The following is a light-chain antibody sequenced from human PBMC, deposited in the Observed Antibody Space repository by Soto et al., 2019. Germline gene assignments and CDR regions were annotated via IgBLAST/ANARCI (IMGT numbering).Light chain of an antibody. CDR2: EVT. V-gene: IGLV2-14*01. J-gene: IGLJ1*01. CDR3: SSYAGSSNV. Sequence: QSALTQPASVSGSPGQSITISCTGTSSDVGAYNYVSWYQHHPGKAPKLMIYEVTNRPSGVSNRFSGPKSGNTASLTISGLQAEDEADYYCSSYAGSSNVFGTGTKVTVL. CDR1: SSDVGAYNY.